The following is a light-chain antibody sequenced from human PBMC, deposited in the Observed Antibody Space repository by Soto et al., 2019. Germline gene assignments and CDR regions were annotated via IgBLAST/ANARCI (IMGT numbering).Light chain of an antibody. CDR2: GTS. Sequence: EIVMTQSPATLSVSPGERATLSCRASQSVSSNLAWYQQKPGQAPRLLIYGTSTRATGIPARFSGSGSGTDFTLTISSLQSEDFAVDDCQQYNNWPPLTFGGGPKVEIK. CDR3: QQYNNWPPLT. J-gene: IGKJ4*01. CDR1: QSVSSN. V-gene: IGKV3-15*01.